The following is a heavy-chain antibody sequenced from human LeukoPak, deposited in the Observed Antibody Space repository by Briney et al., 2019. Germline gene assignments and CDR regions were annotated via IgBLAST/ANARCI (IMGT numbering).Heavy chain of an antibody. CDR3: ARAGISVDSGSRLGY. D-gene: IGHD5-12*01. CDR1: GFTFSDYY. Sequence: PGGSLRLSCAASGFTFSDYYMSWIRQAPGKGLEWISYISTSDNTTQYADSVKGRFTISRDNAKNSLYLQMNSLRAEDAAVYYCARAGISVDSGSRLGYWGQGTLVTVSS. J-gene: IGHJ4*02. V-gene: IGHV3-11*04. CDR2: ISTSDNTT.